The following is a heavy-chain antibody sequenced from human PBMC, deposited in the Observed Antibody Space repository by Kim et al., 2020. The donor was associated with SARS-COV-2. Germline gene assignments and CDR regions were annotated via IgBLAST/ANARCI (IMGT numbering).Heavy chain of an antibody. CDR2: IYYSGST. CDR1: GGSISSYY. Sequence: SETLSLTCTVSGGSISSYYWSWIRQPPGKGLEWIGYIYYSGSTNYNPSLKSRVTISVDTSKNQFSLKLSSVTAADTAVYYCARDFDCRYWGQGTLVTVSS. J-gene: IGHJ4*02. D-gene: IGHD2-21*01. CDR3: ARDFDCRY. V-gene: IGHV4-59*13.